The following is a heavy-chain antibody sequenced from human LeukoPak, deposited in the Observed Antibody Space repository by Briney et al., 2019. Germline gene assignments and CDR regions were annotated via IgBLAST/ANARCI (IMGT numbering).Heavy chain of an antibody. CDR1: GFTFSNYW. J-gene: IGHJ3*02. Sequence: GGSLRLSCAASGFTFSNYWMSWVRQAPGKGLEWVAKIHQDGSEKDYVDSVKGRFTISRDNAKNSLYLQMNSLGAENTALYYCARENYYDSSGFYYVDGFDIWGQGTMVTVSS. CDR3: ARENYYDSSGFYYVDGFDI. V-gene: IGHV3-7*01. D-gene: IGHD3-22*01. CDR2: IHQDGSEK.